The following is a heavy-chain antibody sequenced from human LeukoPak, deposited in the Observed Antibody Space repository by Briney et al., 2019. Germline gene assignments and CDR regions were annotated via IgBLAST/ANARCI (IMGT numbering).Heavy chain of an antibody. J-gene: IGHJ6*02. Sequence: ASVKVSCKASGYTFTSYYMHWVLQAPGQGLEWMGIINPSGGSTSYAQKFQGRVTMTRDTSTSTVYMELSSLRSEDTAVYYCAREERYYYDSSGYYLWYYYYGMDVWGQGTTVTVSS. CDR1: GYTFTSYY. V-gene: IGHV1-46*01. D-gene: IGHD3-22*01. CDR3: AREERYYYDSSGYYLWYYYYGMDV. CDR2: INPSGGST.